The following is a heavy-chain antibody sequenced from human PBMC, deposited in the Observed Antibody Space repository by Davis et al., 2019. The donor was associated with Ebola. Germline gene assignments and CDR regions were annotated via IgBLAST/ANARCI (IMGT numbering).Heavy chain of an antibody. CDR3: AKDTSNIWFDV. CDR2: IGLSADT. Sequence: PGGSLRLSCAASGFVFSSYVMSWVRRAPGKGLEWVSTIGLSADTYYANSVKGRFTISRDNSRNTLHLQMDSLRVDDTAIYYCAKDTSNIWFDVWGQGTMVTVSS. V-gene: IGHV3-23*01. J-gene: IGHJ3*01. CDR1: GFVFSSYV. D-gene: IGHD2/OR15-2a*01.